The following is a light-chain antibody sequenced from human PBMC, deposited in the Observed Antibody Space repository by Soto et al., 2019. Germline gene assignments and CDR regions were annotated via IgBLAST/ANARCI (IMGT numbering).Light chain of an antibody. Sequence: EIVLTQSPGTLSLSPGESATLSCMASQSVSSTSLAWYQQKPGQAPRLLIYGTSNRATGIPDRFSGSGSGTDFTLTISRLEPEDFAVYYCQQYASSSTFGQGTKVDIK. CDR3: QQYASSST. CDR2: GTS. V-gene: IGKV3-20*01. J-gene: IGKJ1*01. CDR1: QSVSSTS.